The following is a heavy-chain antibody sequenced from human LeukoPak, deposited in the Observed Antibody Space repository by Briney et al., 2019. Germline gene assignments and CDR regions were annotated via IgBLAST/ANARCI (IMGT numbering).Heavy chain of an antibody. CDR3: AREPVLLWFGEFPDAFDI. CDR2: ISSSSSTI. CDR1: GFTFSSYN. D-gene: IGHD3-10*01. J-gene: IGHJ3*02. V-gene: IGHV3-48*04. Sequence: GGSLRLSCAASGFTFSSYNMNWVRQAPGKGLEWVSYISSSSSTIYYADSVKGRFTISRDNAKNSLYLQMNSLRAEDTAVYYCAREPVLLWFGEFPDAFDIWGQGTMVTVSS.